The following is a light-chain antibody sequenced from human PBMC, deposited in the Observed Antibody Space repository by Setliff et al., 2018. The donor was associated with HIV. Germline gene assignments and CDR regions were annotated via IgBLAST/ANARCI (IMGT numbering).Light chain of an antibody. CDR3: NSYRSRSTYV. CDR2: EVN. J-gene: IGLJ1*01. CDR1: TNDIGAFNF. V-gene: IGLV2-14*01. Sequence: QSVLTQPASVSGPPGQSITISCTGTTNDIGAFNFVSWYQQHPGKAPKLIIYEVNYRPSGVSTRFSGSKSGNTASLTISGLQAEDEADYYCNSYRSRSTYVFGTGTKVTVL.